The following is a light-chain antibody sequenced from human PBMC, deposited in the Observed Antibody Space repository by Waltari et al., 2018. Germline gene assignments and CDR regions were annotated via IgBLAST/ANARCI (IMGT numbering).Light chain of an antibody. CDR2: GAS. CDR3: QQRNDWPLT. Sequence: EIVMTQSPATLSVSPGERATLSCRASQSVSSNLAWYQQKPGQAPRLFIYGASTRATGIPARFRGSGSGTEFTLTISSLEPEDSAVYYCQQRNDWPLTFGGGTRVEIK. V-gene: IGKV3-15*01. CDR1: QSVSSN. J-gene: IGKJ4*01.